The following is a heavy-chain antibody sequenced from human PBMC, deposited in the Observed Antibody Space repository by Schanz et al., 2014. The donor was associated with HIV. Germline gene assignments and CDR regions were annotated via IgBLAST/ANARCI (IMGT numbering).Heavy chain of an antibody. V-gene: IGHV4-4*07. Sequence: QVQLQESGPGLVKPSETLSLSCAVSGGSISGPYWSWIRPPAGKGLGWIGRIGSSDYNPSLKSRVSMSVDTAKTQISLEMKSVTAADTAVYFCARQIANRRVNGDYWFDSWGQGTLVTVSS. D-gene: IGHD4-17*01. J-gene: IGHJ5*01. CDR3: ARQIANRRVNGDYWFDS. CDR1: GGSISGPY. CDR2: IGSS.